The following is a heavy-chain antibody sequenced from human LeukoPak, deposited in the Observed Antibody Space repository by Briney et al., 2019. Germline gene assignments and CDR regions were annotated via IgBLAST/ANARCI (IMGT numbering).Heavy chain of an antibody. J-gene: IGHJ3*02. D-gene: IGHD3-22*01. V-gene: IGHV3-33*01. CDR1: GFTFSSYG. CDR3: ARLGDYYDSSGYFDAFDI. CDR2: IWYDGSNK. Sequence: PGGSLRLSCAASGFTFSSYGMHWVRQAPGKGLEWVAVIWYDGSNKYYADSVKGRFTISRDNSKNTLYLQMNSLRAEDTAVYYCARLGDYYDSSGYFDAFDIWGQGTMVTVFS.